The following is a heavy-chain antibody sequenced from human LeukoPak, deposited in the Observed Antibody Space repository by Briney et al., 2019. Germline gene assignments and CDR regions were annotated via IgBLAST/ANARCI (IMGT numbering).Heavy chain of an antibody. J-gene: IGHJ5*02. CDR2: ISTDGST. CDR3: AKGAGPPWFDP. CDR1: GDSISSDTYY. V-gene: IGHV4-61*02. Sequence: SQTLSLTCTVSGDSISSDTYYWSWIRQPAGKGLEWIGRISTDGSTNYNPSLNSRITMSVDASNNHFSLKPNSVTAADTAVYYCAKGAGPPWFDPWGQGTLVTVSS. D-gene: IGHD6-19*01.